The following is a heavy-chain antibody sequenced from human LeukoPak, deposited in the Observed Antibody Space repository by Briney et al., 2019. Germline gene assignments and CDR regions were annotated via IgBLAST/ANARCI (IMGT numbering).Heavy chain of an antibody. CDR1: GGTFSSYA. CDR3: ARVGDCSGGSCYPRRNYYMDV. Sequence: ASVKVSCKASGGTFSSYAISWVRQAPGQGLEWMGGIIPIFGTANYAQKFQGRVTITTDEFTSTAYMELSSLRSEDTAVYYCARVGDCSGGSCYPRRNYYMDVWGKGTTVTVSS. J-gene: IGHJ6*03. CDR2: IIPIFGTA. V-gene: IGHV1-69*05. D-gene: IGHD2-15*01.